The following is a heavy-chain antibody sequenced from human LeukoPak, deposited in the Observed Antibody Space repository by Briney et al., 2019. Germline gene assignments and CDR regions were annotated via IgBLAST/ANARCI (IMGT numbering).Heavy chain of an antibody. Sequence: GGALRLSCAASGXTVISNYMSWVRQAPGKGLEWVSAISGSGGGTSYANSVKGRFTISRDNSKHTLYLQMNSLRAEDTAVYYCAKEWLYSRSWYALDVWGQGTTVTVSS. CDR3: AKEWLYSRSWYALDV. V-gene: IGHV3-23*01. CDR1: GXTVISNY. D-gene: IGHD6-13*01. J-gene: IGHJ6*02. CDR2: ISGSGGGT.